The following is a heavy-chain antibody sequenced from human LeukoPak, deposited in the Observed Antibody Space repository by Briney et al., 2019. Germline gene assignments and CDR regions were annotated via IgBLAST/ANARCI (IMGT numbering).Heavy chain of an antibody. CDR2: IIPILGIA. CDR3: AREASRGYSGYETYNWFDP. Sequence: ASVKVSCKASGGTFSSYAISWVRQAPGQGLEWMGRIIPILGIANYAQKFQGRVTITADKSTSTAYMELSSLRSEDTAVYYCAREASRGYSGYETYNWFDPWGQGTLVTVSS. J-gene: IGHJ5*02. V-gene: IGHV1-69*04. CDR1: GGTFSSYA. D-gene: IGHD5-12*01.